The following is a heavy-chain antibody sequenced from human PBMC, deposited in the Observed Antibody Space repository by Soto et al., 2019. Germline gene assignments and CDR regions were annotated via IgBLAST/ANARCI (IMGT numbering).Heavy chain of an antibody. V-gene: IGHV1-69-2*01. D-gene: IGHD2-21*01. CDR2: VDPEDGET. J-gene: IGHJ6*02. Sequence: EVQLVQSGAEVKKPGATVKISCKVSGFKFIDYYLYWVQQAPGKDLEWMGRVDPEDGETVYSEKVQGRHTITADTSRDIAHMELSGLRSEDTAVYFCATTTAVIVAHGPMDVWGQGTTVIVSS. CDR1: GFKFIDYY. CDR3: ATTTAVIVAHGPMDV.